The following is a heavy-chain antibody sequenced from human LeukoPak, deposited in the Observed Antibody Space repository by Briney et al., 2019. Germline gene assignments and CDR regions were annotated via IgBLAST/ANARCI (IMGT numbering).Heavy chain of an antibody. Sequence: SVKVSCKASGGTFSSYAISWVRQAPGQGLEWMGRIIPIFGIANYAQKFQGRVTITADKSTSTAYMELSSLRSEDTAVYYCARDLGVDCTNGVCHSSESRSNWFDPWGQGTLVTVSS. CDR2: IIPIFGIA. D-gene: IGHD2-8*01. J-gene: IGHJ5*02. CDR3: ARDLGVDCTNGVCHSSESRSNWFDP. CDR1: GGTFSSYA. V-gene: IGHV1-69*04.